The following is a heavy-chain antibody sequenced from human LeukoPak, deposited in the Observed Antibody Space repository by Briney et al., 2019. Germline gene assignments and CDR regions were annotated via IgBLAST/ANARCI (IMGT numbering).Heavy chain of an antibody. CDR3: AKRPQVVLAAANYRAEYFQH. Sequence: GGSLRLSCAASGFTFSSYAMCWVRQAPGKGLEWVSAISGSGGSTYYADSVKGRFTISRDNSKNTLYLQMNSLRAEDTAVYYCAKRPQVVLAAANYRAEYFQHWGQGTLVTVSS. V-gene: IGHV3-23*01. CDR2: ISGSGGST. J-gene: IGHJ1*01. D-gene: IGHD2-2*01. CDR1: GFTFSSYA.